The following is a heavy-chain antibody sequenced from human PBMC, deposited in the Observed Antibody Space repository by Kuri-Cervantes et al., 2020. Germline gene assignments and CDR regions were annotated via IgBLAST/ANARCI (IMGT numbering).Heavy chain of an antibody. CDR2: MSYDGSNK. Sequence: GESLKISCAASGFTFSSYAMHWVRQAPGKGLEWVAVMSYDGSNKYYADSVKGRFTISRDNAKNSLYLQMNSLRAEDTAVYYSARAVWNYGYFVYWGQGNLVTVSS. V-gene: IGHV3-30-3*01. J-gene: IGHJ4*02. D-gene: IGHD1-7*01. CDR1: GFTFSSYA. CDR3: ARAVWNYGYFVY.